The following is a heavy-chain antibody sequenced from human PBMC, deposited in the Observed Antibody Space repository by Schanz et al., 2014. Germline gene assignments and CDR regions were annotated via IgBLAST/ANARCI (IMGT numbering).Heavy chain of an antibody. CDR3: ARGPSTGAFDI. J-gene: IGHJ3*02. CDR2: INPSGGST. Sequence: QVHLEQSGPEVKKPGASVKVSCKASGYTFTTYYIHWVRQAPGQGLEWMGIINPSGGSTSYAQKFQGRVTMTRDTSTSTVYMEVSSLRSEDTAVYFCARGPSTGAFDIWGQGTMVTVSS. CDR1: GYTFTTYY. V-gene: IGHV1-46*03.